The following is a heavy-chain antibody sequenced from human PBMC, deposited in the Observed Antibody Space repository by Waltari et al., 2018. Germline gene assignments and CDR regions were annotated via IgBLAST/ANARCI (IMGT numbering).Heavy chain of an antibody. CDR2: IRSKTFGGTT. CDR3: ARGRTVPNAKYYFDY. Sequence: VQLVQSGAEVKKPGSSVKVSCKASGGTFSSYAISWVRQAPGKGLEWIIFIRSKTFGGTTEYAPSVRGRFSMSRDDSKSIAYLQMNSLEAEDTAVYYCARGRTVPNAKYYFDYWGQGALVTVSS. D-gene: IGHD2-8*01. V-gene: IGHV3-49*02. J-gene: IGHJ4*02. CDR1: GGTFSSYA.